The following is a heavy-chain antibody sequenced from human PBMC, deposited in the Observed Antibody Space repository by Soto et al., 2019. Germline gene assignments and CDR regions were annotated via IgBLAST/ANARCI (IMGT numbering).Heavy chain of an antibody. CDR3: ARYSSQSYYYYYMDV. Sequence: SETLSLTCAVYGGSFSGYYWTWIRQPPGKGLEWIGEINHSGSTNYNPSLKSRVTISVDTSKNQFSLKLSSVTAADTAVYYCARYSSQSYYYYYMDVWGKGTTVIVSS. J-gene: IGHJ6*03. CDR2: INHSGST. D-gene: IGHD4-4*01. CDR1: GGSFSGYY. V-gene: IGHV4-34*01.